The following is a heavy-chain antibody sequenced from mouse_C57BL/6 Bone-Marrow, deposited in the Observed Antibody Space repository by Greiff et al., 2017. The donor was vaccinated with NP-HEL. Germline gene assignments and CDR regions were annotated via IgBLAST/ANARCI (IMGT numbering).Heavy chain of an antibody. CDR3: ASEGYGTDY. V-gene: IGHV5-4*01. Sequence: EVQRVESGGGLVKPGGSLKLSCAASGFTFSSYAMSWVRQTPEKRLEWVATISDGGSYTYSPDNVKGRFTISRDNAKNNLYLQMSHLKSEDTAMYYCASEGYGTDYWGQGTSVTVSS. J-gene: IGHJ4*01. CDR1: GFTFSSYA. CDR2: ISDGGSYT. D-gene: IGHD1-1*01.